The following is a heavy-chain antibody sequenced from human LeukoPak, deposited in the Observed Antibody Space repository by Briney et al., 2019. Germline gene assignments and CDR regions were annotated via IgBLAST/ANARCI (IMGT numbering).Heavy chain of an antibody. CDR3: SRDGIFTG. CDR2: ISSSSTYI. D-gene: IGHD3-3*01. CDR1: GFSFSSYE. J-gene: IGHJ4*02. V-gene: IGHV3-21*01. Sequence: PGGSLRLSCAASGFSFSSYEMNWVRQAPGKGLEWVSSISSSSTYIYYADSVKGRFVISRDSANNSVYLQMNSLRAEDTAVYYCSRDGIFTGWGQGTLVTVSS.